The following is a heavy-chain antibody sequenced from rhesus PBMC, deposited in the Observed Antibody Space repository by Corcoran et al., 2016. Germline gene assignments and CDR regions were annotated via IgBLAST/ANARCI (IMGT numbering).Heavy chain of an antibody. V-gene: IGHV4-127*01. CDR1: GGSISGGYG. CDR2: IFASIGST. Sequence: QVQLQESGPGLVKPSETLSLTCAVSGGSISGGYGWSWIRPPPGKGLEWIGHIFASIGSTYYNPSLKSRVTISRNTSKNQFSLKLSSVTAADTAVYYCARLSSYYFDYWGQGVLVTVSS. J-gene: IGHJ4*01. CDR3: ARLSSYYFDY.